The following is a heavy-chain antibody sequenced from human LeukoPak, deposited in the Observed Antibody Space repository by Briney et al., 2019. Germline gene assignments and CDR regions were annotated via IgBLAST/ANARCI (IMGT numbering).Heavy chain of an antibody. CDR3: ARGKGIAVAEDAFDI. V-gene: IGHV1-2*02. Sequence: ASVKVSCKASGYTFTGYYMHWVRQAPGQGLEWMGWINPNSGGTNYAQKFQGRVTMTRDTSISTAYMELSRLRSDDMAVYYCARGKGIAVAEDAFDIWGQGTMVTVSS. J-gene: IGHJ3*02. CDR2: INPNSGGT. CDR1: GYTFTGYY. D-gene: IGHD6-19*01.